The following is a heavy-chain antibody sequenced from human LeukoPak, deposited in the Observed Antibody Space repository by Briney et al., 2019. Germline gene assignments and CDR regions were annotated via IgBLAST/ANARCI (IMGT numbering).Heavy chain of an antibody. J-gene: IGHJ4*02. V-gene: IGHV4-61*02. CDR1: GGSVTSGNYY. CDR2: IYTNGGA. CDR3: AREPPGY. Sequence: SQTLSLTCTVSGGSVTSGNYYWNWIRQPAGKGLEWIGRIYTNGGASYNPSLKSRVAISIDASKNQFSLKLSSVTAADTAVYYCAREPPGYWGQGILVTVSS.